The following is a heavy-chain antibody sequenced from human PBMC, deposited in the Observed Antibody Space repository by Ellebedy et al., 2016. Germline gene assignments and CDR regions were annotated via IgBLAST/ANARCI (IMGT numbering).Heavy chain of an antibody. Sequence: SETLSLXXTVSGVSISSTSYYWGWIRQPPGKGLEWIGSIYYSGNTYYNPSLKSRVSISVDTSKNQFSLKLNSVTPADTAVYYCARSLGAAGTAYDKLFKSWGQGTLVTVSS. V-gene: IGHV4-39*07. J-gene: IGHJ5*02. CDR1: GVSISSTSYY. CDR3: ARSLGAAGTAYDKLFKS. D-gene: IGHD6-13*01. CDR2: IYYSGNT.